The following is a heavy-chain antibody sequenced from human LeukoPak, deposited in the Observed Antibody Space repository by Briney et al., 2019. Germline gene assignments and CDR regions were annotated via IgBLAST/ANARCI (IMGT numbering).Heavy chain of an antibody. CDR3: ARDQEAGDRFYNWFDP. CDR1: GGSISSYY. V-gene: IGHV4-59*01. CDR2: IYYSGST. J-gene: IGHJ5*02. Sequence: PSETLSLTCTVSGGSISSYYWSWIRRPPGKGLEWIGYIYYSGSTNYNPSLKSRVTISVDTSKNQFSLKLSSVTAADTAVYYCARDQEAGDRFYNWFDPWGQGTLVTVSS. D-gene: IGHD3-10*01.